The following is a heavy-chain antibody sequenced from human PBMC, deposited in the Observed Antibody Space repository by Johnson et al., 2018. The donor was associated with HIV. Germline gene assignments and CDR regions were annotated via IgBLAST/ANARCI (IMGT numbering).Heavy chain of an antibody. J-gene: IGHJ3*02. Sequence: VQLVESGGGVVQPGRSLRLSCAASGFTFSSYAMHWVRQAPGKGLEWVSGISWNSDTIGYADSVKGRFAISRDNAKNSLYLQMNSLRAEDTALYYCAKGGPLFVDAFDIWGLGTMVTVSS. D-gene: IGHD3-3*01. V-gene: IGHV3-9*01. CDR3: AKGGPLFVDAFDI. CDR2: ISWNSDTI. CDR1: GFTFSSYA.